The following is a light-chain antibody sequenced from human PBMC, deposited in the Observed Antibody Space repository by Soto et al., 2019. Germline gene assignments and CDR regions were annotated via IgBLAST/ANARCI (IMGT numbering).Light chain of an antibody. CDR1: QSVSNNY. J-gene: IGKJ1*01. CDR2: GAS. V-gene: IGKV3-20*01. Sequence: EIVLTQSPGTLSLSPGERATLSCRASQSVSNNYLAWYQRKPGQAPRLLIYGASSRATGIPGRFRGSGSRTDFTLNINRLEPEDFAVYYCQQYGSSPPTFGQGTKVEIK. CDR3: QQYGSSPPT.